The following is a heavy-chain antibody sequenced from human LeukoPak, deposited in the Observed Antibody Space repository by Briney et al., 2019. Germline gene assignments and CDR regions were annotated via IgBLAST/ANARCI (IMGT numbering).Heavy chain of an antibody. CDR2: IYYSGTT. Sequence: SQTLSLTCTVSGGSISSGGDYWSWIRQHPGKGLEWLGDIYYSGTTYYNPSLRSRITISVNTSKSQFSLNLSSVTAADTAVYYCARASWRGTNSRDAFDIWGQGTMVAVSS. V-gene: IGHV4-31*03. J-gene: IGHJ3*02. CDR1: GGSISSGGDY. CDR3: ARASWRGTNSRDAFDI. D-gene: IGHD4/OR15-4a*01.